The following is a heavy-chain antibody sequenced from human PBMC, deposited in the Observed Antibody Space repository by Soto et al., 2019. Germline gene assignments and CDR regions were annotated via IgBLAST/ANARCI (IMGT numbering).Heavy chain of an antibody. CDR2: IWYDGSNK. CDR3: ARDLNYGDYPLYYYYYGMDV. V-gene: IGHV3-33*01. CDR1: GFTFSSYG. Sequence: PGGSLRLSCAASGFTFSSYGMHWVRQAPGKGLEWVAVIWYDGSNKYYADSVKGRFTISRDNSKNTLYLQMNSLRAEDTAVYYCARDLNYGDYPLYYYYYGMDVWGQGTTVTVSS. J-gene: IGHJ6*02. D-gene: IGHD4-17*01.